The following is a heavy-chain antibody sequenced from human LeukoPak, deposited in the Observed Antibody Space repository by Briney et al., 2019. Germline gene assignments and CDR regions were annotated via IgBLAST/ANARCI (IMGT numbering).Heavy chain of an antibody. V-gene: IGHV3-15*01. CDR3: TTELFCSGGSCYYFDY. CDR2: IKSKTDGGTT. D-gene: IGHD2-15*01. Sequence: KPGGSLRLSCAASGFTFSNAWMSWVRQAPGKRLEWVGRIKSKTDGGTTDYAAPVKGRFTISRDDSKNTLYLQMNSLKTEDTAVYYCTTELFCSGGSCYYFDYWGQGTLVTVSS. J-gene: IGHJ4*02. CDR1: GFTFSNAW.